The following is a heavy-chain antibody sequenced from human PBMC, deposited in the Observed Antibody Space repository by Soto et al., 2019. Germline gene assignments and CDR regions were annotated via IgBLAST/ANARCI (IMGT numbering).Heavy chain of an antibody. CDR1: GFAFGNYP. CDR3: AKQRADFGSGSDTYYFDY. J-gene: IGHJ4*02. V-gene: IGHV3-23*01. D-gene: IGHD3-10*01. CDR2: ITGSGGMT. Sequence: EAQLLQSGGGLVPPGGSLRLSCVASGFAFGNYPMAWVRQTPGKGLQWISTITGSGGMTDYEDSVRGRFTVSIDHSKDTVHLQMTSLRADDTAVYYCAKQRADFGSGSDTYYFDYWGQGTLVTVSS.